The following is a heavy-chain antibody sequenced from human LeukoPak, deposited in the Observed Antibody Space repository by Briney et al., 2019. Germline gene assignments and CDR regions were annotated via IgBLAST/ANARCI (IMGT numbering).Heavy chain of an antibody. V-gene: IGHV3-23*05. D-gene: IGHD1-26*01. Sequence: PGGSLRLSCAATRFTFSRYAMSWVRQAPGKGLEWVSAVNNKGNNKYYADSGKGRFTISRDNSKNTLYLQMDSLRAEDTAVYYCAKDVRGGPILGAGSVDFWGQGTLVTVSS. CDR1: RFTFSRYA. CDR3: AKDVRGGPILGAGSVDF. J-gene: IGHJ4*02. CDR2: VNNKGNNK.